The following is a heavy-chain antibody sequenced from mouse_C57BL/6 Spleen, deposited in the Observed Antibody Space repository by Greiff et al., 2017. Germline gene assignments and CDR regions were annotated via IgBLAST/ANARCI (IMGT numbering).Heavy chain of an antibody. V-gene: IGHV1-52*01. CDR3: ARGDFDY. J-gene: IGHJ2*01. CDR2: IDPSDSDT. Sequence: VQLQQPGAELVRPGSSVKLSCKASGYTFTSYWMHWVKQRPIQGLEWIGNIDPSDSDTHYNQKFKDKATLTVDKSSSTAYMQLSSLTSEDSAVYYCARGDFDYWGQGTTLTVSS. CDR1: GYTFTSYW.